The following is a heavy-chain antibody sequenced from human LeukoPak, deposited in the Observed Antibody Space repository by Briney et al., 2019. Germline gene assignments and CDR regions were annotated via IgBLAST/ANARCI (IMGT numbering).Heavy chain of an antibody. CDR2: IYYSGSI. J-gene: IGHJ4*02. CDR3: ASQKWELPYYFDY. Sequence: PSETLSPTCTVSGGSISSGDYYWSWIRQPPGKGLEWIGYIYYSGSIYYNPSLKSRVTISVDTSKNQFSLKLSSVTAADTAVYYCASQKWELPYYFDYWGQGTLVTVSS. CDR1: GGSISSGDYY. V-gene: IGHV4-30-4*08. D-gene: IGHD1-26*01.